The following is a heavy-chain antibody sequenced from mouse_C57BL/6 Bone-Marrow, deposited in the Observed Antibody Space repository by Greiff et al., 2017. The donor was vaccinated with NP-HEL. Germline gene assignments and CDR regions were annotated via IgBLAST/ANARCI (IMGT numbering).Heavy chain of an antibody. CDR3: ATPITTYYFDY. CDR1: GYSFTGYY. CDR2: INPSTGGT. Sequence: VQLQQSGPELVKPGASVKISCKASGYSFTGYYMNWVKQSPEKSLEWIGEINPSTGGTTYNQKFKAKATLTVDKSSSTAYMQLKSLTSEDSAVYYCATPITTYYFDYWGQGTTRTVSS. J-gene: IGHJ2*01. D-gene: IGHD1-2*01. V-gene: IGHV1-42*01.